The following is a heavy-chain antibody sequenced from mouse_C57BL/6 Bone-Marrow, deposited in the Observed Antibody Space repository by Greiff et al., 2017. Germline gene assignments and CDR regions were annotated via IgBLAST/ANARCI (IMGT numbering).Heavy chain of an antibody. D-gene: IGHD4-1*01. J-gene: IGHJ2*01. CDR2: ISSGGDYI. CDR3: TRNWDVDYFDY. CDR1: GFTFSSYA. Sequence: EVQGVESGEGLVKPGGSLKLSCAASGFTFSSYAMSWVRQTPEKRLEWVAYISSGGDYIYYADTVKGRFTISRDNARNTLYLQMSSLKSEDTAMYYCTRNWDVDYFDYWGQGTTLTVSS. V-gene: IGHV5-9-1*02.